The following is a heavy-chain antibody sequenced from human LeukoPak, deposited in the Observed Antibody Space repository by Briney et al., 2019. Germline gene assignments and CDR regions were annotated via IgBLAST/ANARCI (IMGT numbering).Heavy chain of an antibody. V-gene: IGHV3-33*01. Sequence: PGGSLRLSCEASGFIFSHYGMHWVRQAPGKGREWVAVIWSDGSNRFYAGSVKGRFTISRDNSQNTVFLQMDSLRAEDTAMYYCARDAQRGFDYSNSLKYWGHGTLVTVSS. CDR2: IWSDGSNR. CDR3: ARDAQRGFDYSNSLKY. D-gene: IGHD4-11*01. J-gene: IGHJ4*01. CDR1: GFIFSHYG.